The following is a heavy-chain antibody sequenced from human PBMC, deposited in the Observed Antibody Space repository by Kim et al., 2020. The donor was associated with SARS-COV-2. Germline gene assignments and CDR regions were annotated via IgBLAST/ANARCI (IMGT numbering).Heavy chain of an antibody. V-gene: IGHV4-34*01. CDR1: GGSFSGYY. Sequence: SETLSLTCAVSGGSFSGYYWSWIRQPPGKGLEWIGEINHSGSTNYNPSLKSRVTITVDTSKNQFSLTLSSVTAADTAVYYCASAGNSGEYPRLGYWGQG. J-gene: IGHJ1*01. CDR3: ASAGNSGEYPRLGY. D-gene: IGHD3-16*01. CDR2: INHSGST.